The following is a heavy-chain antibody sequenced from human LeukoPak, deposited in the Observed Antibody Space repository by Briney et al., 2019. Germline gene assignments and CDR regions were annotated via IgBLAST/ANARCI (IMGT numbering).Heavy chain of an antibody. CDR2: ISGSGGST. D-gene: IGHD2-2*01. CDR1: GFTFSSYA. J-gene: IGHJ6*02. V-gene: IGHV3-23*01. Sequence: GGSLRLSCAASGFTFSSYAMSWVRQAPGMGLEWVSAISGSGGSTYYADSVKGRFTISRDNSKNTLYLQMNSLRAEDTAVYYCAKGGGSQLPLRDYYGMDVGAQGPRVPVSS. CDR3: AKGGGSQLPLRDYYGMDV.